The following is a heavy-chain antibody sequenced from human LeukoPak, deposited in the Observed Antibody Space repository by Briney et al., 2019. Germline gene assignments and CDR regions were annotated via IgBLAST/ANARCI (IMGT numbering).Heavy chain of an antibody. CDR1: GGTFSSYA. CDR3: ARDPLSTDSSGYYYG. Sequence: GASVKVSCKASGGTFSSYAISWVRQAPGQGLEWMGGIIPIFGTANYAQKFQGRVTITTDESTSTAYMELSSLRSEDTAVYYCARDPLSTDSSGYYYGWGQGTLVTVSS. V-gene: IGHV1-69*05. J-gene: IGHJ4*02. CDR2: IIPIFGTA. D-gene: IGHD3-22*01.